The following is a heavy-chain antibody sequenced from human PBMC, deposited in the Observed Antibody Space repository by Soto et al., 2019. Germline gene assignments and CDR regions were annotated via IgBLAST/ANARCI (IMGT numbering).Heavy chain of an antibody. CDR2: INVGDGNT. J-gene: IGHJ6*02. V-gene: IGHV1-3*01. CDR3: ARVDIVGATRVLDYYYGMDV. D-gene: IGHD1-26*01. Sequence: GASVKVSCKPSGYTFTDYAMHWVRQAPGQSLEWMGWINVGDGNTKYSQKFQGRVTITRDTSASTAYMELSSLKSEDTAVYYCARVDIVGATRVLDYYYGMDVWGQGTTVTVSS. CDR1: GYTFTDYA.